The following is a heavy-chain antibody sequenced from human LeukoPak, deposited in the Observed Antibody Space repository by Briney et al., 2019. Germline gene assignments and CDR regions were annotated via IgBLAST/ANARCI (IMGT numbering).Heavy chain of an antibody. CDR3: ARGLAARRRGGWFDP. V-gene: IGHV1-8*03. Sequence: ASVKVSCKASGYTFTGYYMHWVRQAPGQGLEWMGWMNPNSGNTGYAQKFQGRVTITRNTSISTAYMELSSLRSEDTAVYYCARGLAARRRGGWFDPWGQGTLVTVSS. J-gene: IGHJ5*02. CDR2: MNPNSGNT. D-gene: IGHD6-6*01. CDR1: GYTFTGYY.